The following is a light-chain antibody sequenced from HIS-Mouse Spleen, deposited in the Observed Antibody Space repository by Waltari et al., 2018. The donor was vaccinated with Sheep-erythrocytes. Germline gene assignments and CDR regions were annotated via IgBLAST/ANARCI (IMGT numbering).Light chain of an antibody. CDR1: PGISSW. CDR3: QQANSFPIT. V-gene: IGKV1-12*01. J-gene: IGKJ5*01. Sequence: DIVMTQSPSSVSASVGDRVTITCRASPGISSWLAWYQQKPGKAPKLLIYAASSLQSGVPSRFSGSGSGTDFTLTISSLQPEDFATYYCQQANSFPITFGQGTRLEIK. CDR2: AAS.